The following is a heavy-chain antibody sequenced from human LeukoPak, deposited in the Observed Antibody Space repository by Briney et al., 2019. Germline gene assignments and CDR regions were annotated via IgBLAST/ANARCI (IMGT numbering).Heavy chain of an antibody. Sequence: GGSLRLSCAASGFTFSSYSMNWVRQAPGKGLEWVSYISSSSSTIYYADSVKGRFTISRDNAKNSLYLQMNSLRAEDTAVYYCARDQGYDILTGTEGGAFDIWGQGTMVTVSS. V-gene: IGHV3-48*01. D-gene: IGHD3-9*01. CDR3: ARDQGYDILTGTEGGAFDI. CDR1: GFTFSSYS. J-gene: IGHJ3*02. CDR2: ISSSSSTI.